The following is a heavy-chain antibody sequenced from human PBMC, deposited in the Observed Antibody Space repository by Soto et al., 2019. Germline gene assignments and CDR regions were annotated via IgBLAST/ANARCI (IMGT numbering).Heavy chain of an antibody. CDR2: IYYSGST. Sequence: PSETLSLTCTVSGGSISSYYWSWIRQPPGKGLEWIGYIYYSGSTNYNPSLKSRVTISVDTSKNQFSLKLSSVTAADTAVYYCARVPLSKYYYYYGMDVWGQGTTVTVSS. J-gene: IGHJ6*02. D-gene: IGHD4-4*01. CDR3: ARVPLSKYYYYYGMDV. CDR1: GGSISSYY. V-gene: IGHV4-59*01.